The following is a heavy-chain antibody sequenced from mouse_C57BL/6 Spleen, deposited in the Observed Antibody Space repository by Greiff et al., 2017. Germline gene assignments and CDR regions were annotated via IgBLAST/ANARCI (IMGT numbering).Heavy chain of an antibody. CDR2: IWSGGST. Sequence: QVQLQQSGPGLVQPSQSLSITCTVSGFSLTSYGVHWVRQSPGKGLEWLGVIWSGGSTDYNAAFISRLSISKDNSKSQVFFKMNSLQADDTAIYYCARNYYSNPYLVYYFDYWGQGTTLTVSS. V-gene: IGHV2-2*01. CDR3: ARNYYSNPYLVYYFDY. CDR1: GFSLTSYG. J-gene: IGHJ2*01. D-gene: IGHD2-5*01.